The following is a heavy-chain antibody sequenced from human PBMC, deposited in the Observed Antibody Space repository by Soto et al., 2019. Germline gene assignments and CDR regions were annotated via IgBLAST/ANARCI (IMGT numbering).Heavy chain of an antibody. Sequence: ASVKVSCKGSGYTFKAYAMHWVRQAPGHRFEWMGWINSGNGKTKYSQKVQDRVTITSDTSAKTAYMELRSLGSEDTAVYYCARELAEITVFGVLNPSFGMDAWG. V-gene: IGHV1-3*01. D-gene: IGHD3-3*01. CDR1: GYTFKAYA. J-gene: IGHJ6*02. CDR2: INSGNGKT. CDR3: ARELAEITVFGVLNPSFGMDA.